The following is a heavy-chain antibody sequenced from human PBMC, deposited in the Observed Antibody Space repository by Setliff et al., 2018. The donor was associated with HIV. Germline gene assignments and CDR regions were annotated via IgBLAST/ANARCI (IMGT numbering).Heavy chain of an antibody. Sequence: SVKVSCKASGGTFSSYAISWVRQAPGQGLEWMGGIIPIFGTANYAQKFQGRVTITADESTSTAYMELSSLRSEDTAVYYCAVRDDYGGRFDYWGQGTLVTVSS. CDR2: IIPIFGTA. J-gene: IGHJ4*02. D-gene: IGHD4-17*01. V-gene: IGHV1-69*13. CDR3: AVRDDYGGRFDY. CDR1: GGTFSSYA.